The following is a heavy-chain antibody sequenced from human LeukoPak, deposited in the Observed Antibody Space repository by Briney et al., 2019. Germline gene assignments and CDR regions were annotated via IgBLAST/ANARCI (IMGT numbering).Heavy chain of an antibody. J-gene: IGHJ4*02. CDR1: GGSISSYY. CDR2: IYYSGST. D-gene: IGHD7-27*01. CDR3: ARTTGDLYYFDY. Sequence: PSETLSLTCTVSGGSISSYYWSWIRQPPGKGLEWIGYIYYSGSTTYNPSLKSRVTISVDTSENQFSLKLSSVTAADTAVYYCARTTGDLYYFDYWGQGTLVTASS. V-gene: IGHV4-59*01.